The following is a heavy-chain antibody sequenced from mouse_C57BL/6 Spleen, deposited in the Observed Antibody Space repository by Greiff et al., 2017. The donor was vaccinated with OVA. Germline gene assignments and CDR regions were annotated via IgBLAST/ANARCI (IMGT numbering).Heavy chain of an antibody. V-gene: IGHV3-6*01. CDR1: GYSITSGYY. CDR2: ISYDGSN. Sequence: DVKLQESGPGLVKPSQSLSLTCSVTGYSITSGYYWNWIRQFPGNKLEWMGYISYDGSNNYNPSLKNRISITRDTSKNQFFLKLNSVTTEDTATYYCAGYYWYFDVWGTGTTVTVSS. CDR3: AGYYWYFDV. D-gene: IGHD2-2*01. J-gene: IGHJ1*03.